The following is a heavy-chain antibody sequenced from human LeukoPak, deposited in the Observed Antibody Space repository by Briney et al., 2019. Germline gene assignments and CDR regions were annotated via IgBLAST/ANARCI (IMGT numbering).Heavy chain of an antibody. D-gene: IGHD3-10*01. CDR1: GFTFSSYS. CDR2: ISGSGGST. CDR3: SRERMVRGVVNYYYYYYMDV. V-gene: IGHV3-23*01. J-gene: IGHJ6*03. Sequence: GGSLRLSCAASGFTFSSYSMNWVRQAPGKGLEWVSAISGSGGSTYYADSVKGRFTISRDNSKNTLYLQMNSLRAEDTAVYYCSRERMVRGVVNYYYYYYMDVWGKGTTVTVSS.